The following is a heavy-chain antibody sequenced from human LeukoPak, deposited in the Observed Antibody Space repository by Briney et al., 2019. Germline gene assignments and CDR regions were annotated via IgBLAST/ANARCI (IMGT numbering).Heavy chain of an antibody. D-gene: IGHD1-1*01. CDR3: ARVLGGTTSWFDP. CDR2: IHYTGSA. Sequence: PSETLSLTCAVSSYSISSGYSWGWIRQPPGKGLEWIGNIHYTGSAYYNPSLKSRVTISLDTSKNHFSLELPSVTATDTAVYYCARVLGGTTSWFDPWGQGILVTVSS. V-gene: IGHV4-38-2*01. J-gene: IGHJ5*02. CDR1: SYSISSGYS.